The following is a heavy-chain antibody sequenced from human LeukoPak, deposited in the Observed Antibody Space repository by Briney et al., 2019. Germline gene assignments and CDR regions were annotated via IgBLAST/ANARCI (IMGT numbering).Heavy chain of an antibody. J-gene: IGHJ4*02. D-gene: IGHD2/OR15-2a*01. CDR2: IYYSGST. CDR1: GGPISSSSYY. V-gene: IGHV4-39*07. Sequence: SETLSLTCTVSGGPISSSSYYWGWIRQPPGKGLEWIGSIYYSGSTYYNPSLKSRVTISVDTSKNQFSLKLSSVTAADTAVYYCAKDLGFLDYWGQGTLVTVSS. CDR3: AKDLGFLDY.